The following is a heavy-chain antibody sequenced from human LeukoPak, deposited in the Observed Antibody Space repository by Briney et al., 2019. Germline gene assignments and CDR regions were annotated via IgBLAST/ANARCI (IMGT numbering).Heavy chain of an antibody. CDR2: ISAYNGNT. CDR3: ARAFNYDNSGYYFWIDP. D-gene: IGHD3-22*01. CDR1: GYTFTTYA. V-gene: IGHV1-18*01. J-gene: IGHJ5*02. Sequence: ASVKVSCKASGYTFTTYAITWVRQAPGQGLEWMGWISAYNGNTNYAQNLQGRVTMTTDTSTSTAYMELRSLRSDDTAVYYCARAFNYDNSGYYFWIDPWGQGTLVTVSS.